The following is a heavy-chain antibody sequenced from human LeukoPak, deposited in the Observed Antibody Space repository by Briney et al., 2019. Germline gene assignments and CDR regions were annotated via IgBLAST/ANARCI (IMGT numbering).Heavy chain of an antibody. J-gene: IGHJ4*02. Sequence: GGSLRLSCAASGFTFSSYEMNWVRQAPGKGLEWVSYISSGSTIYYADSVKGRFTVSRDHAKNSLYLQMNSLRAEDTAVYYCARRAGAYSHPYDYWGQGTLVTVSS. CDR1: GFTFSSYE. CDR2: ISSGSTI. D-gene: IGHD4/OR15-4a*01. V-gene: IGHV3-48*03. CDR3: ARRAGAYSHPYDY.